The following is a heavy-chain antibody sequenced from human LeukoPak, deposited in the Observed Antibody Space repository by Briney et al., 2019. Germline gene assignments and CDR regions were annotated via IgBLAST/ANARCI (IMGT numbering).Heavy chain of an antibody. CDR2: IYYSGST. CDR1: GGPISNGDYY. Sequence: PSETLSLTCTVSGGPISNGDYYWGWFRQPPGKGLEWIGYIYYSGSTYYNPSLKHRVTISVDTSKNQFSLKLGSVTVTDTALYYCARDPIAVAMMFGRWGQGTLVTVSS. J-gene: IGHJ5*02. CDR3: ARDPIAVAMMFGR. D-gene: IGHD6-19*01. V-gene: IGHV4-30-4*08.